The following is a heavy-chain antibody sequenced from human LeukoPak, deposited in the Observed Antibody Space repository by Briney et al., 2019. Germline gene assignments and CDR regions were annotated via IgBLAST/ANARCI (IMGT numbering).Heavy chain of an antibody. D-gene: IGHD6-13*01. CDR2: INPNSGGT. CDR1: GYTFTGYY. CDR3: ARAQRGIAAAGTPFDY. V-gene: IGHV1-2*02. Sequence: APVKVSCKASGYTFTGYYMHWVRQAPGQGLEWMGWINPNSGGTNYAQKFQGRVTMTRDTSISTAYMELSRLRSDDTAVYYCARAQRGIAAAGTPFDYWGQGTLVTVSS. J-gene: IGHJ4*02.